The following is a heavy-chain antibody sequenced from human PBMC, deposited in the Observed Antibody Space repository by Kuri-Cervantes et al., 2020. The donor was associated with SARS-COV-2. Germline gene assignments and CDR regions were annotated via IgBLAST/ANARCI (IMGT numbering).Heavy chain of an antibody. V-gene: IGHV3-23*01. D-gene: IGHD6-13*01. CDR3: AQDVSSSWPGSNYYGMDV. Sequence: ETLSLTCAASGFTFSSYAMSWVRQAPGKGLEWVSAISGSGGSTYYADSVKGRFTISRDNSKNTLYLQMSSLRAEDTAVYYCAQDVSSSWPGSNYYGMDVWGQGTTVTVSS. CDR1: GFTFSSYA. J-gene: IGHJ6*02. CDR2: ISGSGGST.